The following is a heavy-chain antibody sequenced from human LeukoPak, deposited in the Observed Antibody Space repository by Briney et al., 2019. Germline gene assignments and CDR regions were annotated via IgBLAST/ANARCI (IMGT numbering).Heavy chain of an antibody. CDR3: ARASRIQLAGYFDY. CDR2: IIPIFGTA. CDR1: GGTFSRYA. V-gene: IGHV1-69*05. Sequence: SVKVCWKASGGTFSRYAISWVRQAPGQGLEWMGGIIPIFGTANYAQKFQGRVTITTDEATSTAYVELSSLRSEDTAVYYCARASRIQLAGYFDYWGQGTLVTVSS. D-gene: IGHD5-18*01. J-gene: IGHJ4*02.